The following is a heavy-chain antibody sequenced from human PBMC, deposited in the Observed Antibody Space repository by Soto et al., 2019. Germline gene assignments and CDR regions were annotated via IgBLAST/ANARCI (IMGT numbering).Heavy chain of an antibody. D-gene: IGHD3-3*01. CDR3: AGGSFFVGGCGDP. V-gene: IGHV4-31*03. Sequence: TLCLTCTVSGGTLSRGGYYGSWIRQHQGKGLEWIGYIYYSGSTYYNPSLKSRVTISVDTSKNQFSLKLSSVTAADTAVYYWAGGSFFVGGCGDP. J-gene: IGHJ5*02. CDR2: IYYSGST. CDR1: GGTLSRGGYY.